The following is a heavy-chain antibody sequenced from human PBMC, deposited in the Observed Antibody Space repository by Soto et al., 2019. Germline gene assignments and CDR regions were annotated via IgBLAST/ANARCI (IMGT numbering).Heavy chain of an antibody. CDR3: ARGRYYYDSSGYYYLDY. Sequence: ASVKVSCWASGYTFTSYDINWVRQTTGQGHEWMGWMNPNSGNTGYAQKFQGRGTMTRNTSISAAYMELSSLRSEDTAVYYCARGRYYYDSSGYYYLDYWGQGTLVTVSS. CDR1: GYTFTSYD. D-gene: IGHD3-22*01. CDR2: MNPNSGNT. J-gene: IGHJ4*02. V-gene: IGHV1-8*01.